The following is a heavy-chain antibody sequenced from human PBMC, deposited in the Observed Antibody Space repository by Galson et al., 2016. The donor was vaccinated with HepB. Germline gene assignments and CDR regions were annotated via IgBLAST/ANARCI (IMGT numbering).Heavy chain of an antibody. Sequence: TLSLTCTVSGGSISTYYWNWIRQPPGKGLEWIGYIYYSGSPNYNPSLKSRVTLSVDTSKNQFSLKLTSVTAADTAVYYCARDSAGSFDLWGRGTLVTVSS. CDR2: IYYSGSP. CDR3: ARDSAGSFDL. V-gene: IGHV4-59*01. J-gene: IGHJ2*01. CDR1: GGSISTYY. D-gene: IGHD3-10*01.